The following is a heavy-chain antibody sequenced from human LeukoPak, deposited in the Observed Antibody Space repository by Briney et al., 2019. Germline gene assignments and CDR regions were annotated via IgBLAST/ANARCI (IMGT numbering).Heavy chain of an antibody. Sequence: SETLPLTCTVSGGSISSHYWSWIRQPPGKGLEWIAYIYYSGNTNYNPSLKSRVTISVDTSKNQFSLKLSSVTAADTAVYYCASSDYYDYYFDYWGQGTLVTVSS. CDR2: IYYSGNT. CDR1: GGSISSHY. J-gene: IGHJ4*02. D-gene: IGHD3-22*01. V-gene: IGHV4-59*11. CDR3: ASSDYYDYYFDY.